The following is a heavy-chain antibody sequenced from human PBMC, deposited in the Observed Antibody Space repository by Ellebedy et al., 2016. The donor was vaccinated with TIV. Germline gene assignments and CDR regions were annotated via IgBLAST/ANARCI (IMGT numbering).Heavy chain of an antibody. CDR1: GGSISSSSYY. D-gene: IGHD3-10*01. Sequence: SETLSLTXTVSGGSISSSSYYWGWIRQPPGKGLEWIGSIYYSGSTYYNPSLKSRVTISVDTSKNQFSLKLSSVTAADTAVYYCARGREYYYGSGWFDPWGQGTLVTVSS. CDR2: IYYSGST. J-gene: IGHJ5*02. V-gene: IGHV4-39*07. CDR3: ARGREYYYGSGWFDP.